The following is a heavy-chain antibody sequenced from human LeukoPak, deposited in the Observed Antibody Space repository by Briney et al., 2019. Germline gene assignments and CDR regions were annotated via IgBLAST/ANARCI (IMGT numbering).Heavy chain of an antibody. D-gene: IGHD2-15*01. V-gene: IGHV3-23*01. CDR1: GFTFSSYA. J-gene: IGHJ5*02. CDR2: ISGSGGST. CDR3: AKDFGYCSGGSCPNWFDP. Sequence: GGSLRLSCAASGFTFSSYAMSWVRQAPGKGLEWVSAISGSGGSTYYADSVKGRFTISRDNSKNTLYLQMNSLRAEDTAVYYCAKDFGYCSGGSCPNWFDPWGRGTLVTVSS.